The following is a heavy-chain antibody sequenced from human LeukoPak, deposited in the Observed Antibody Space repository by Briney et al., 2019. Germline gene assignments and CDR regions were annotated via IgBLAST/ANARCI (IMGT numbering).Heavy chain of an antibody. Sequence: GGSLRLSCAASGFTFSSHDMNWVRQAPVKGLEWLSFISPNSDIIYYSDSVRGRFTISRDNAKASLYLQMNSLRDEDTAVYYCVNSRIVARWGQGTQVTVSS. CDR3: VNSRIVAR. CDR2: ISPNSDII. D-gene: IGHD2-21*01. J-gene: IGHJ4*02. V-gene: IGHV3-48*02. CDR1: GFTFSSHD.